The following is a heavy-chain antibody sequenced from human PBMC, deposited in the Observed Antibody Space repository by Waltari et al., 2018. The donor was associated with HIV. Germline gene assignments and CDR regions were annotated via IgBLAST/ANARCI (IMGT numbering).Heavy chain of an antibody. V-gene: IGHV4-31*03. CDR2: ISNSGST. CDR3: AREGGSSSYDY. D-gene: IGHD2-15*01. Sequence: QVQLQESGPGLVKPSQTLSLTCTVSGGSIRSCGYDWSWIRQYPGKGLEWIGYISNSGSTYYNPSLKGRVTISVYTSKHQYSLKRRSVTAADTAVYYCAREGGSSSYDYWGQGTLVTVSP. J-gene: IGHJ4*02. CDR1: GGSIRSCGYD.